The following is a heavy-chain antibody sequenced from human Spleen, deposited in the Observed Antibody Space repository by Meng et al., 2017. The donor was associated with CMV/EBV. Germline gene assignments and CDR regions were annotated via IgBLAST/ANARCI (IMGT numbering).Heavy chain of an antibody. D-gene: IGHD2-2*02. CDR1: ISSSNW. V-gene: IGHV4-4*02. CDR2: IYHSGST. CDR3: ARAGYCSSTSCYNGYYFDY. J-gene: IGHJ4*02. Sequence: ISSSNWWSWVRQHPGKGLEWIGEIYHSGSTNYNPSLKSRVTISVDKSKNQFSLKLSSVTAADTAVYYCARAGYCSSTSCYNGYYFDYWGQGTLVTVSS.